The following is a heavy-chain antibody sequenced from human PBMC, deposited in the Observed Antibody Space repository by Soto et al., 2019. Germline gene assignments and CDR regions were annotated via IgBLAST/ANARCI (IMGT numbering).Heavy chain of an antibody. CDR1: GYTFTSYD. J-gene: IGHJ4*02. V-gene: IGHV1-46*01. CDR2: INPSGGST. D-gene: IGHD4-17*01. Sequence: GASVKVSCKASGYTFTSYDINWVREATGQGLEWMGIINPSGGSTSYAQKFQGRVTMTRDTSTSTVYMELSSLRSEDTAVYYCARDRTTNYFDYWGQGTLVTVSS. CDR3: ARDRTTNYFDY.